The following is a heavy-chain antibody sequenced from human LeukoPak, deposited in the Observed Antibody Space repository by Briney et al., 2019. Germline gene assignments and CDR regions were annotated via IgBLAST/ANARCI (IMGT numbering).Heavy chain of an antibody. CDR1: GDTFTRYG. J-gene: IGHJ4*02. CDR2: ISVYNGKT. CDR3: AIRYEWDPRAFEY. V-gene: IGHV1-18*01. D-gene: IGHD1-26*01. Sequence: ASVKVSRKASGDTFTRYGINWVRQAAGQGLEWMGWISVYNGKTNYVQTFQGRVTMTTDTSTSTAYMELRSLRSDDTAVYYCAIRYEWDPRAFEYWGQGTLGTVSS.